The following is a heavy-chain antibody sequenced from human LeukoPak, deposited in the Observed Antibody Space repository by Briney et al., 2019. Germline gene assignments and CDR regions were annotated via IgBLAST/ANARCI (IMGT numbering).Heavy chain of an antibody. CDR3: AARWIQLWKSVDY. J-gene: IGHJ4*02. CDR2: IYYSGST. CDR1: GGSISSGGYY. D-gene: IGHD5-18*01. Sequence: SQTVSLTCTVSGGSISSGGYYWSWIRQHTGKGLEWIGYIYYSGSTYYNPSLKSRVTISVDTSKNQFSLKLSSVTAADTAVYYCAARWIQLWKSVDYWGQGTLGTVSS. V-gene: IGHV4-31*03.